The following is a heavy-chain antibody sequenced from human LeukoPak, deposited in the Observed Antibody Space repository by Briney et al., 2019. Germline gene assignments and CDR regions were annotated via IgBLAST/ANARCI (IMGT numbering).Heavy chain of an antibody. CDR3: ARHRSYSSSKNPYFGY. J-gene: IGHJ4*02. V-gene: IGHV4-4*02. Sequence: PSGTLSLTCAVSGGSISSSNWWSWVRQPPGKGLGWIGEINHSGSTNYNPSLKSRVTISVDTSKNQFSLKLSSVTAADTAVYYCARHRSYSSSKNPYFGYWGQGTLVTVSS. D-gene: IGHD6-13*01. CDR1: GGSISSSNW. CDR2: INHSGST.